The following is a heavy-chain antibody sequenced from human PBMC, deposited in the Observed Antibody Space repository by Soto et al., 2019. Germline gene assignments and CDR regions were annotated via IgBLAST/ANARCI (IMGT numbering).Heavy chain of an antibody. J-gene: IGHJ6*02. Sequence: PGGSLRLPCAASAFTSSRYSMHWGRQAPGKGLEWVAVISYDGSNKYYADFVKGRFTISRDNSKNTLYLQMNSLRAEDTAVYYCSRDHHREDHYYLLDVSSQGTTVTGS. CDR3: SRDHHREDHYYLLDV. V-gene: IGHV3-30-3*01. CDR1: AFTSSRYS. CDR2: ISYDGSNK. D-gene: IGHD1-26*01.